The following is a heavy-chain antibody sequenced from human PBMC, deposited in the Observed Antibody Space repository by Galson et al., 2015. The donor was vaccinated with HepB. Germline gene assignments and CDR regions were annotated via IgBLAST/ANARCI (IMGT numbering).Heavy chain of an antibody. D-gene: IGHD6-25*01. CDR1: GFIFTNYG. CDR2: IWSDGSTK. CDR3: TREARVAAPATFDS. Sequence: SLRLSCAASGFIFTNYGMHWVRQAPGKGLEWVALIWSDGSTKFHADSVKGRFTISRDNSKNTLYLQMNSLRAEDTAVYHCTREARVAAPATFDSWGQGTLVTVSS. V-gene: IGHV3-33*01. J-gene: IGHJ4*02.